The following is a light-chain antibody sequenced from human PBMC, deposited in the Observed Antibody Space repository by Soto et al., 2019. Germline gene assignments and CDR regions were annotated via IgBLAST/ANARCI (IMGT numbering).Light chain of an antibody. J-gene: IGKJ5*01. CDR2: GAS. CDR1: QGTSSY. V-gene: IGKV1-9*01. Sequence: DIQLTQSPSFLSASVGASVTITGRASQGTSSYLAWFQQKPGRAPKLLIYGASTLQSGVPARFSGSGSGTDFTLTISNLQPEDFATYYCQQLNAYPLTFGQGTRLEIK. CDR3: QQLNAYPLT.